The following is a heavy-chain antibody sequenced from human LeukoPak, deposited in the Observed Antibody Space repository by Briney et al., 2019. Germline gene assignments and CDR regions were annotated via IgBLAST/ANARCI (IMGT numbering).Heavy chain of an antibody. CDR2: IYYSGST. Sequence: PSETLSLTCTVSRRSISSHYWSWIRQPPGKGLEWIGYIYYSGSTNYNPSLKSRVTISVDTSKNQFSLKLSSVTAADTAVYCCARGHNYCSGGSCYAPDDAFDIWGQGTMVTVSS. CDR1: RRSISSHY. D-gene: IGHD2-15*01. J-gene: IGHJ3*02. V-gene: IGHV4-59*11. CDR3: ARGHNYCSGGSCYAPDDAFDI.